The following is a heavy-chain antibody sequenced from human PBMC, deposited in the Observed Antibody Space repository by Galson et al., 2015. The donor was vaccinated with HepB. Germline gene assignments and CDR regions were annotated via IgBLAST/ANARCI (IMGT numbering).Heavy chain of an antibody. Sequence: SLRLSCAASGFTFSSCGMHWVRQAPGKGLEWVAFIRSDGSIKYYVDSAKGRFTISRDTSKNTLYLQMNRLRVEDTAVYYCAKFRAWQRPVPDYWGQGALVIVSS. CDR3: AKFRAWQRPVPDY. CDR2: IRSDGSIK. D-gene: IGHD6-25*01. J-gene: IGHJ4*02. CDR1: GFTFSSCG. V-gene: IGHV3-30*02.